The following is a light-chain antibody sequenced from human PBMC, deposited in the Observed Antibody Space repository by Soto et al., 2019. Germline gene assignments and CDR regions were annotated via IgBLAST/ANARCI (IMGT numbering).Light chain of an antibody. Sequence: QSALTQPASGSGSPGQSITISCTGTSSDVGGYNYVSWYQQHPGKAPKLMIYDVSNRPSGVSNRFSGSKSGNTASLTISGLQAEDEADYYCSSYTRSSTHVFGTGAKVTVL. V-gene: IGLV2-14*01. CDR3: SSYTRSSTHV. CDR2: DVS. CDR1: SSDVGGYNY. J-gene: IGLJ1*01.